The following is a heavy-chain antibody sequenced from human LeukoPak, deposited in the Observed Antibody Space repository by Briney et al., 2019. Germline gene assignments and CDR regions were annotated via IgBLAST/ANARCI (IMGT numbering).Heavy chain of an antibody. CDR3: ATSIAAAGTLGPSMDV. CDR1: GYIFTGYY. V-gene: IGHV1-2*02. D-gene: IGHD6-13*01. Sequence: ASVKVSCKASGYIFTGYYMHWVRQAPGQGLEWMGWINPNSGGTNYAQKFQGRVTMTRDTSISTAYMELSRLRSDDTAVYYCATSIAAAGTLGPSMDVWGKGTTVTVSS. CDR2: INPNSGGT. J-gene: IGHJ6*03.